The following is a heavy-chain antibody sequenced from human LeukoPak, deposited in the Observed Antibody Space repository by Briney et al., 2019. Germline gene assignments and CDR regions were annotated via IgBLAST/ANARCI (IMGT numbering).Heavy chain of an antibody. V-gene: IGHV3-23*01. Sequence: GVSLRLSCAASGFTFRGSAMIWVRQGPGEGLIWVSSISEGGDRTDYADSVKGRFIISRYNSKNTLYLQMNSLRDEDTAKYYCAKVLGLVDPFDFWGRRTRVSVSS. CDR3: AKVLGLVDPFDF. D-gene: IGHD1-26*01. CDR2: ISEGGDRT. J-gene: IGHJ4*02. CDR1: GFTFRGSA.